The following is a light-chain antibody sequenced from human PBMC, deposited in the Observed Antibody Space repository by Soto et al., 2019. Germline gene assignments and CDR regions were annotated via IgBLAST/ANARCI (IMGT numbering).Light chain of an antibody. Sequence: EIVLTQSPGTLSLSPGERATLSCRASQSVNSNYLAWYQQKPGQGPRLLMYGASSRATGIPDRFSGSGSGTDFTLTISRLEPEDFAVYYWQQYDNSPRPFGQGTKVEIK. CDR1: QSVNSNY. J-gene: IGKJ1*01. V-gene: IGKV3-20*01. CDR3: QQYDNSPRP. CDR2: GAS.